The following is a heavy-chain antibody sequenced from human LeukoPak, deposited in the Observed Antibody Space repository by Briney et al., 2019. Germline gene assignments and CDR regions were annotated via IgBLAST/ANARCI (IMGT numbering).Heavy chain of an antibody. CDR3: ARSGSSTSTE. D-gene: IGHD1-26*01. V-gene: IGHV1-8*01. CDR1: GYTFTSYD. Sequence: ASVKDSCMACGYTFTSYDISWVRQATGQGLEWMGWMNPKSGNTGYAQKFQGRVTMTRNTSISTAYMELSSLRSEDTAVYYCARSGSSTSTEWGKGTLVTVSS. CDR2: MNPKSGNT. J-gene: IGHJ4*02.